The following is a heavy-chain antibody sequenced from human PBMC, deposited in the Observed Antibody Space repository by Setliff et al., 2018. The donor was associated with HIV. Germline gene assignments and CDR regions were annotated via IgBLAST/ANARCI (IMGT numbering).Heavy chain of an antibody. D-gene: IGHD3-10*01. J-gene: IGHJ2*01. CDR1: GGSMSSSNYL. V-gene: IGHV4-61*02. Sequence: SETLSLTCTVSGGSMSSSNYLWGWIRQPAGKGLEWIGRVYASAYSNYNPSLKSRVTMSVDTSQNQFSLKLRSVNAADTAVYYCARDWVTRSNYYGSGSPWYFDFWGRGILVTVSS. CDR2: VYASAYS. CDR3: ARDWVTRSNYYGSGSPWYFDF.